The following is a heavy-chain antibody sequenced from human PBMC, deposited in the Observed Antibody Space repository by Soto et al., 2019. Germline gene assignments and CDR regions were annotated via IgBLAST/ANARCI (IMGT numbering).Heavy chain of an antibody. D-gene: IGHD6-19*01. V-gene: IGHV1-2*04. CDR1: GYTFTGYY. J-gene: IGHJ4*02. CDR3: ATSRVSIAVAGETEYYFDY. CDR2: INPNSGGT. Sequence: QVQLVQSGAEVKKPGASVKVSCKASGYTFTGYYMHWVRQAPGQGLEWMGWINPNSGGTNSAQKFQGWVTMTRDTAISTAYRELSRLRSDDTAVYYCATSRVSIAVAGETEYYFDYWGQGALVTVSS.